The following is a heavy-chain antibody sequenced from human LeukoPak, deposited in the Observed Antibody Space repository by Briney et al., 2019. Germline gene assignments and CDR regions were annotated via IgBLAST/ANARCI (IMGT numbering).Heavy chain of an antibody. V-gene: IGHV5-51*01. CDR3: AMGVGAPEDLAVAADFDY. CDR2: IYPGDSDT. CDR1: GYSFTSYW. D-gene: IGHD6-19*01. J-gene: IGHJ4*02. Sequence: GESLKISCKGSGYSFTSYWIGWVRQMPGKGLEWMGIIYPGDSDTRYSPSFQGQVTISADKSISTAYMELSSLRSEDTAVYYCAMGVGAPEDLAVAADFDYWGQGTLVTVSS.